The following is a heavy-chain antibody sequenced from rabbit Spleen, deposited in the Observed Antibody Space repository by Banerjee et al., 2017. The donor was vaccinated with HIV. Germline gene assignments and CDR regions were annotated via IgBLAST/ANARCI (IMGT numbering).Heavy chain of an antibody. CDR2: INAITGKA. V-gene: IGHV1S45*01. D-gene: IGHD3-1*01. J-gene: IGHJ4*01. Sequence: QEQLVESGGGLVQPGGSLKLSCKASGFDFSNYGVTWVRQAPGKGLDWIACINAITGKAVYATWANGRFTISRTSSTTVTLQMTSLTAADTATYFCARDLASVVGWNFNLWGPGTLVTVS. CDR1: GFDFSNYG. CDR3: ARDLASVVGWNFNL.